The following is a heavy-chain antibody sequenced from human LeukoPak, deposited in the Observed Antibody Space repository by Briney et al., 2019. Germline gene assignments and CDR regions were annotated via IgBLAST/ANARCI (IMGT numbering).Heavy chain of an antibody. CDR2: ISSSSSYI. Sequence: GGSLRLSCAASGFTFSSYWMSWVRQAPGKGLEWVSSISSSSSYIYYADSVKGRFTISRDNAKNSLYLQMNSLRAEDTAVYYCASQDRGGYDGPVDYWGQGTLVTVSS. CDR1: GFTFSSYW. V-gene: IGHV3-21*01. CDR3: ASQDRGGYDGPVDY. J-gene: IGHJ4*02. D-gene: IGHD5-12*01.